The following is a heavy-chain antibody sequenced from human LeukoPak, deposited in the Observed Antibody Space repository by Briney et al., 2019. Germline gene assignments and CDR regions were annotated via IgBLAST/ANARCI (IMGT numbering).Heavy chain of an antibody. D-gene: IGHD6-19*01. Sequence: GGSLRLSCAASGFTFSSYSMNWVRHAPGEGLEWVSSISSSSSYIYYADSVKGRFTISRDNAKNSLFLQMNSLRAEDTAVYYCARVGYSSGWYGWFDPWGQGTLVTVSS. CDR1: GFTFSSYS. V-gene: IGHV3-21*01. J-gene: IGHJ5*02. CDR3: ARVGYSSGWYGWFDP. CDR2: ISSSSSYI.